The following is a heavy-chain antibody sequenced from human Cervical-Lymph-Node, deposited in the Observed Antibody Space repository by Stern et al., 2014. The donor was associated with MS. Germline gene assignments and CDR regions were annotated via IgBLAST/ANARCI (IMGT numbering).Heavy chain of an antibody. V-gene: IGHV4-39*01. D-gene: IGHD4-11*01. CDR3: ARVQLATVTRYGMDV. CDR2: IYYSGST. Sequence: QLQLQESGPGLVRPSVTLSLTCTVSGGSISSSSYYWGWIRQPPGKGLEWIGSIYYSGSTYYNPSPRTRVTISEDTSKNQFPLKLSSVTAADTAVYYCARVQLATVTRYGMDVWGQGTTVTVSS. J-gene: IGHJ6*02. CDR1: GGSISSSSYY.